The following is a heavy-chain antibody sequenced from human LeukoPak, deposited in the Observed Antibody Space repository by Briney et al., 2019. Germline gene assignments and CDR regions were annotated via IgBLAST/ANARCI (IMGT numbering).Heavy chain of an antibody. CDR1: GFTFDTYG. CDR3: AKGGYCSATRCYVGKGMDD. V-gene: IGHV3-30*18. Sequence: GGSLRLSCAASGFTFDTYGMHWVRQAPGKGLEWVAVISHDGVDKYYADSVKGRFTISRDNSKNTVSLQVNSLRAEDTAAYYCAKGGYCSATRCYVGKGMDDWGQGTLVTVST. J-gene: IGHJ4*02. CDR2: ISHDGVDK. D-gene: IGHD2-2*01.